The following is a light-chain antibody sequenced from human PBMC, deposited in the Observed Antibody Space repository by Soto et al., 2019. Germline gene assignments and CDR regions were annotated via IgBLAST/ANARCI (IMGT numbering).Light chain of an antibody. CDR3: CSYAGSSLWV. Sequence: QSALTQPRSVSGSPGQAVTISCTGTSSDVGGSNYVSWYQQHPGKSPKLVIYDVTRRPSGVPDRFSGSKSGNTASLTISGLQAEDEADYYCCSYAGSSLWVFGGGTKLTFL. J-gene: IGLJ3*02. CDR1: SSDVGGSNY. V-gene: IGLV2-11*01. CDR2: DVT.